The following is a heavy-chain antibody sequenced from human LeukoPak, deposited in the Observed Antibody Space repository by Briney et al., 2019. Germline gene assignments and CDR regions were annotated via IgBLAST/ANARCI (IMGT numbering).Heavy chain of an antibody. J-gene: IGHJ5*02. CDR1: GGSISSGDFY. V-gene: IGHV4-31*03. CDR3: ARHVDYDFWSGPTSGFDP. D-gene: IGHD3-3*01. Sequence: SETLSLTCTVSGGSISSGDFYWSWVRQHPEKGLEWIGYIYYSGTAYYNPSLKSRVTMSVDTSKNQFSLKLDSVTAADTAVYYCARHVDYDFWSGPTSGFDPWGQGTLVTVSS. CDR2: IYYSGTA.